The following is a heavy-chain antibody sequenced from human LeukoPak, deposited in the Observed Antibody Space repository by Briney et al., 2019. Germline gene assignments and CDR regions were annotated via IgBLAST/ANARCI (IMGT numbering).Heavy chain of an antibody. V-gene: IGHV4-59*01. Sequence: PGGSLRLSCAASGFTFSSYAMSWVRQAPGKGLEWIGYIYYSGSTNYNPSLKSRVTISVDTSKNQFSLKLSSVTAADTAVYYCARDNWNYGSSMDVWGQGTTVTVSS. CDR1: GFTFSSYA. D-gene: IGHD1-7*01. CDR2: IYYSGST. J-gene: IGHJ6*02. CDR3: ARDNWNYGSSMDV.